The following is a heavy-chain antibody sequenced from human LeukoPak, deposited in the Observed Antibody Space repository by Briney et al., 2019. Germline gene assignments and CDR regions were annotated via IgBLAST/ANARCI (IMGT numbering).Heavy chain of an antibody. D-gene: IGHD6-13*01. J-gene: IGHJ4*02. V-gene: IGHV4-38-2*02. CDR1: GYSMSSGYY. CDR2: MYHTGST. CDR3: ARSGTYQHSSSYDY. Sequence: SETLSLTCTVSGYSMSSGYYWGWIRQPPERGLEWIGSMYHTGSTYYNPSLKSRVTISVDTSKNQFSLKLSSVTAADTAVYYCARSGTYQHSSSYDYWGQGTLVTVSS.